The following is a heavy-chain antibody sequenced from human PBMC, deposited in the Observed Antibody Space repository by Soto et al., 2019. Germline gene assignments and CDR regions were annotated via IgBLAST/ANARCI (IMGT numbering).Heavy chain of an antibody. Sequence: SETLSLTCSVSGGSVSDKTYYWSWIRQPPGKRLEWIGYVYYSGTTNYNPSLKSRVTISVDLSKNRFSLRLSSVTTADMALYYCARTTAVPNTLRSRYFFDYWGQGTLVTVSS. V-gene: IGHV4-61*01. CDR1: GGSVSDKTYY. CDR2: VYYSGTT. D-gene: IGHD4-17*01. CDR3: ARTTAVPNTLRSRYFFDY. J-gene: IGHJ4*02.